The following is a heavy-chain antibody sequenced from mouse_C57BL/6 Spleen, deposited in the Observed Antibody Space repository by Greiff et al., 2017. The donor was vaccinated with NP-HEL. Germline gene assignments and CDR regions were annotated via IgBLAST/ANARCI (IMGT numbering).Heavy chain of an antibody. Sequence: QVQLQQSGAELVKPGASVKISCKASGYAFSSYWMNWVKQRPGKGLAWIGQIYPGDGDTNSNGKFKGKATLTADKSSSTAYMQLSSLTSEDSAVYFCARGGAGLDFDYWGQGTTLTVSS. J-gene: IGHJ2*01. D-gene: IGHD3-3*01. CDR2: IYPGDGDT. V-gene: IGHV1-80*01. CDR3: ARGGAGLDFDY. CDR1: GYAFSSYW.